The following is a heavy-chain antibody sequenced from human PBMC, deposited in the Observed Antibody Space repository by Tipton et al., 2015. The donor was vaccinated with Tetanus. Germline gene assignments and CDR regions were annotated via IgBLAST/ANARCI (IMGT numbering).Heavy chain of an antibody. J-gene: IGHJ5*02. Sequence: SLRLSCAASGFTFSSYAMHWVRQAPGKGLEWVAVISYDGSNKYYADSVKGRFTISRDNSKNTLYLQMNSLRAEDTAVYYCARDSSDSSGYQSPGENWFDPWGQGTLVTVSS. CDR3: ARDSSDSSGYQSPGENWFDP. V-gene: IGHV3-30*04. D-gene: IGHD3-22*01. CDR2: ISYDGSNK. CDR1: GFTFSSYA.